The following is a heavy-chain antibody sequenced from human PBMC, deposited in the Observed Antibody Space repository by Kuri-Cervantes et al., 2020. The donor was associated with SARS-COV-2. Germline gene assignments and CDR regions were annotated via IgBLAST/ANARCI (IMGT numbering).Heavy chain of an antibody. Sequence: SESLSLTWTVSGGSISSYYWGWIRQPAGKGLEWIGRTYTSVSTNNHPTFKTRVTISVNTSKNQFSLKLSSVAAAETAVYNGARRAKHWYFDLWGHGTLVTVSS. CDR1: GGSISSYY. J-gene: IGHJ4*01. V-gene: IGHV4-4*07. CDR2: TYTSVST. D-gene: IGHD1-1*01. CDR3: ARRAKHWYFDL.